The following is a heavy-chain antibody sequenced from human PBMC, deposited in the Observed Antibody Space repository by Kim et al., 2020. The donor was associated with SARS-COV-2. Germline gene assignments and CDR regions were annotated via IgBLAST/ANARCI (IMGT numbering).Heavy chain of an antibody. J-gene: IGHJ4*02. Sequence: SVKVSCKASGGTFSSYAISWVRQAPGQGLEWMGGIIPIFGTANYAQKFQGRVTITADESTSTAYMELSSLRSEDTAVYYCARDGGYGGNSDYWGQGTLVTVSS. CDR1: GGTFSSYA. CDR3: ARDGGYGGNSDY. D-gene: IGHD4-17*01. CDR2: IIPIFGTA. V-gene: IGHV1-69*13.